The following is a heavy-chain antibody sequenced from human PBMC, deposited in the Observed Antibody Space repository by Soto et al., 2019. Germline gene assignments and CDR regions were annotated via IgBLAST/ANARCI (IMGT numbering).Heavy chain of an antibody. CDR1: GGSISNSNW. CDR3: ARFKGSVMDYGDLDYYGMDV. J-gene: IGHJ6*02. Sequence: GTLSLTCAVSGGSISNSNWWSWVRQPPGKGLEWIGEIYHSGSTNYNPSLKSRVTISVDRSKNQFSLKVSSVTAADTAVYYCARFKGSVMDYGDLDYYGMDVWGQGTTVTVS. V-gene: IGHV4-4*02. D-gene: IGHD4-17*01. CDR2: IYHSGST.